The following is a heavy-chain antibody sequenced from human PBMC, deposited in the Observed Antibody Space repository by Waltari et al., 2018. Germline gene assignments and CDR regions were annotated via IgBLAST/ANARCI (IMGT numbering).Heavy chain of an antibody. CDR1: GGSISSHY. J-gene: IGHJ3*02. CDR3: ARDRRGATVASGGDAFDI. CDR2: IYYRVST. V-gene: IGHV4-59*11. D-gene: IGHD1-26*01. Sequence: QVQLQESGPGLVKPSETLSLTCTVSGGSISSHYWSWIRQPPGKGLEGCGYIYYRVSTNYNPSLKSRVTISVDTSKNQCSLKLSSVTAADTAVYYCARDRRGATVASGGDAFDIWGQGTMVTVSS.